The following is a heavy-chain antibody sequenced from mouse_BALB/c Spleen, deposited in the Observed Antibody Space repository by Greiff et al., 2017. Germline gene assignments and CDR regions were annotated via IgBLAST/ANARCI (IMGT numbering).Heavy chain of an antibody. CDR2: IYPGNSDT. V-gene: IGHV1-5*01. D-gene: IGHD2-3*01. J-gene: IGHJ4*01. Sequence: EVQVVESGTVLARPGASVKMSCKASGYTFTSYWMHWVKQRPGQGLEWIGAIYPGNSDTSYNQKFKGKAKLTAVTSTSTAYMELSSLTNEDSAVYYCTRRNDGYLYYAMDYWGQGTSVTVSS. CDR3: TRRNDGYLYYAMDY. CDR1: GYTFTSYW.